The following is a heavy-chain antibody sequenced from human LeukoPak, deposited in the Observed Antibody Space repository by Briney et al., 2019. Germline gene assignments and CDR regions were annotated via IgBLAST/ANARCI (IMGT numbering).Heavy chain of an antibody. CDR2: INQDGGEQ. CDR1: GFTFSNYW. J-gene: IGHJ4*02. Sequence: GGSLRLSCAASGFTFSNYWMSRVRQAPEKGLEWVANINQDGGEQYYVDTVRGRFTISRDNAKNSLYLQVNSLTGEDTALYYCARGGMYYYGSGEFDYWGQGTPVTVSS. V-gene: IGHV3-7*01. CDR3: ARGGMYYYGSGEFDY. D-gene: IGHD3-10*01.